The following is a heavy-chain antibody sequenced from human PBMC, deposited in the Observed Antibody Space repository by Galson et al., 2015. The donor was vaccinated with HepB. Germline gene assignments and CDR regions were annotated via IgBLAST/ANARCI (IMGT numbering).Heavy chain of an antibody. D-gene: IGHD6-6*01. CDR3: AREGSLYSASSNYYYYYGMDV. J-gene: IGHJ6*02. V-gene: IGHV5-10-1*01. CDR2: FDPSDSYS. CDR1: GYTFTNYW. Sequence: QSGAEVKKPGESLRISCKGSGYTFTNYWITWVRQMPGKGLEWMGRFDPSDSYSNYWPSFRGHVTFSVDKSISTAYLQWSSLKASDTAMYYCAREGSLYSASSNYYYYYGMDVWGQGTTVTVSS.